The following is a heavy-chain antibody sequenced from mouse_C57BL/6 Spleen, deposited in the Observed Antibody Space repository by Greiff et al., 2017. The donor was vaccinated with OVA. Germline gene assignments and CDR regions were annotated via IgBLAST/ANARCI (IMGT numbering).Heavy chain of an antibody. J-gene: IGHJ1*03. Sequence: QVQLKESGPELVKPGASVKISCKASGYAFSSSWMNWVRQRPGKGLEWIGRIYPGDGDTNYNGKFKGKATLTADKSSSTAYMQLSSLTSEDSAVYFCARGQDPYGYFEVWGTGTTVTVSS. CDR1: GYAFSSSW. CDR2: IYPGDGDT. V-gene: IGHV1-82*01. CDR3: ARGQDPYGYFEV.